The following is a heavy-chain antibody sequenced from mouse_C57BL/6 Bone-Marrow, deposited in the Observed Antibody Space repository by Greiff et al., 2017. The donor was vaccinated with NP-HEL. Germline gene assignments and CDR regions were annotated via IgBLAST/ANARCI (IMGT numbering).Heavy chain of an antibody. Sequence: EVQVVESGPGLAKPSQTLSLTCSVTGYSITSDYWNWIRKFPGNKLEYMGYISYSGSTYYNPSLKSRISITRDTSKNQYYLKLNSVTTEDTTTYYCARYHYYGSSYPYYFDYWGQGTTLTVSS. V-gene: IGHV3-8*01. CDR2: ISYSGST. CDR3: ARYHYYGSSYPYYFDY. D-gene: IGHD1-1*01. CDR1: GYSITSDY. J-gene: IGHJ2*01.